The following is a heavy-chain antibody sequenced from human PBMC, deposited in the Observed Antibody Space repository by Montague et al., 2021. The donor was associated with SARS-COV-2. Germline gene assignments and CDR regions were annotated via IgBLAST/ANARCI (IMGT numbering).Heavy chain of an antibody. J-gene: IGHJ4*02. Sequence: SLRLSCAASGFTFSNYAMRWVRQAPGKGLEWVSAISNSGSKQRYXDSVKGRFTISRDNSKNTLYLQMDSLRAEDTAVYYCAKARVVPPDRNLDYWGQGTLVSVSS. V-gene: IGHV3-23*01. D-gene: IGHD2-2*01. CDR3: AKARVVPPDRNLDY. CDR1: GFTFSNYA. CDR2: ISNSGSKQ.